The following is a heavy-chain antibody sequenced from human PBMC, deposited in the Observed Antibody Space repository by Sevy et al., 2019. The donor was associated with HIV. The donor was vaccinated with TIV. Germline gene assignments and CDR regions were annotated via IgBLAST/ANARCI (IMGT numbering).Heavy chain of an antibody. D-gene: IGHD6-19*01. CDR2: INEDRSEK. CDR3: ASSVNSGWSGAFDI. J-gene: IGHJ3*02. Sequence: GGSLRLSCAVSGFTFSNYWMSWVRQAPGKGMEWVANINEDRSEKYYVGSVKGRFTISRDNARNSLYLEMNNLRTEDTAVYYCASSVNSGWSGAFDIWGQGTMVTVSS. CDR1: GFTFSNYW. V-gene: IGHV3-7*01.